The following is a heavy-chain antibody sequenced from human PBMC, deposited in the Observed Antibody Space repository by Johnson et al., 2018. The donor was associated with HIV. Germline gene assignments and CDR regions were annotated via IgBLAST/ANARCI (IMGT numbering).Heavy chain of an antibody. Sequence: VQLVESGGGLVQPGRSLRLSCAASGFTFDDYAMHWVRQAPGKGLEWVSGISWNSGSIGYADSVKGRFTISRDNAKNSLYLQMNSLRAEDTAVYYCAKDRRDVYTSLGAFDIWGQGTLVTVSS. CDR3: AKDRRDVYTSLGAFDI. CDR1: GFTFDDYA. V-gene: IGHV3-9*01. CDR2: ISWNSGSI. J-gene: IGHJ3*02. D-gene: IGHD5-24*01.